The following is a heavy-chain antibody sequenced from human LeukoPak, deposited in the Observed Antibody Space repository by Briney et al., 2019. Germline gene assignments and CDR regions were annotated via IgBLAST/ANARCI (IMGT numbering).Heavy chain of an antibody. D-gene: IGHD3-22*01. CDR2: IYHSGST. CDR1: GGSISSGGYS. V-gene: IGHV4-30-2*01. Sequence: PSQTLSLTCAVSGGSISSGGYSWSWIRQPPGKGLEWIGHIYHSGSTYYNPSLKSRVTISVDRSKNQFSLKLSSVTAADTAVYYCARADSSGYYHFDYWGQGTLVTVSS. J-gene: IGHJ4*02. CDR3: ARADSSGYYHFDY.